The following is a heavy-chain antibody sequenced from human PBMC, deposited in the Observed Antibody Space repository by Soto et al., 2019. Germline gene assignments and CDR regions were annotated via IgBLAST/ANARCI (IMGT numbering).Heavy chain of an antibody. CDR2: ISSSGSTI. V-gene: IGHV3-48*03. CDR1: GFTFSSYE. CDR3: AREGTGAESCYFDY. J-gene: IGHJ4*02. Sequence: GGSLRLSCAASGFTFSSYEMNWVRQAPGKGLEWVSYISSSGSTIYYADSVKGRFTISRDNAKNSLYLQMNSLRAEDPAVYYCAREGTGAESCYFDYWGQGTLVTVSS. D-gene: IGHD1-26*01.